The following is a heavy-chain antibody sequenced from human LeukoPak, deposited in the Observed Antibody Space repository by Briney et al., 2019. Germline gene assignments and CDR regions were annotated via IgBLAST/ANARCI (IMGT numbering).Heavy chain of an antibody. CDR2: IYYSGST. Sequence: SETLSLTCTVSGGSISSYYWSWIRQPPGKGLEWIGYIYYSGSTNYNPSLKSRVTISVDTSKNQFSLKLSSVTAADTAVYYCARASSGYYWGYWGQGTLVTVSS. CDR3: ARASSGYYWGY. V-gene: IGHV4-59*01. CDR1: GGSISSYY. J-gene: IGHJ4*02. D-gene: IGHD3-22*01.